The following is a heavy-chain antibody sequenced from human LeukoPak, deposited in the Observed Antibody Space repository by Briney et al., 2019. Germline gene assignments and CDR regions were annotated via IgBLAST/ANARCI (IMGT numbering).Heavy chain of an antibody. CDR2: INPSGGST. J-gene: IGHJ4*02. V-gene: IGHV1-46*01. CDR1: GYTFTSYY. D-gene: IGHD4-17*01. CDR3: ATQLADYGGFDY. Sequence: GASVKVSCKASGYTFTSYYMHWVRQAPGQGLEWMGIINPSGGSTSYAQKFQGRVTMTRDTSTSTVYIELSSLRSEDTAVYYCATQLADYGGFDYWGQGTLVTVSS.